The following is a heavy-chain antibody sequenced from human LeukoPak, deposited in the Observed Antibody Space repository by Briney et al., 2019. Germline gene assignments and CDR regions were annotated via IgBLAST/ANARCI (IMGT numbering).Heavy chain of an antibody. D-gene: IGHD1-1*01. J-gene: IGHJ4*02. CDR1: GYTFTGYY. CDR3: ARDSGYSWTIDY. V-gene: IGHV1-2*02. CDR2: INPNSGDT. Sequence: ASVKVSCKASGYTFTGYYMHWVRQAPGQGLEWMGRINPNSGDTNFAPEFQGRVTMTRDTSIATAYLEVTRLTSDDTAVYSCARDSGYSWTIDYWGQGTLVTVSS.